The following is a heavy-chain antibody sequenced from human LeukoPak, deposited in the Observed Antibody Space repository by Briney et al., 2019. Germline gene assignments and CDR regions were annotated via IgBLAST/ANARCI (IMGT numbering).Heavy chain of an antibody. V-gene: IGHV4-34*01. CDR2: INHSGST. D-gene: IGHD3-3*01. CDR1: GGSFSGYY. J-gene: IGHJ3*02. Sequence: PSETLSLTCAVYGGSFSGYYWSWIRQTPGKGLEWIGEINHSGSTNYNPSLKSRVTISVDTSKNQFSLKLSSVTAADTAVYYCARRRYYDFWSGYLGPDAFDIWGQGTMVTVSS. CDR3: ARRRYYDFWSGYLGPDAFDI.